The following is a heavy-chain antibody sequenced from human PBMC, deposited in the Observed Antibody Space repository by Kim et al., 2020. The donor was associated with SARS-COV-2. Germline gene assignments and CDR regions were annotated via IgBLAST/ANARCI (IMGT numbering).Heavy chain of an antibody. D-gene: IGHD3-10*01. Sequence: SVKVSCKASGDSFTKFGFNWVRQAPGQTFEWMGRVIPLLGVTKYAQNFEGRLTISAVGSTTTVYMEVRSLTSHDTAVYYCSAADTVNRDRVSWGQGT. V-gene: IGHV1-69*04. J-gene: IGHJ4*02. CDR3: SAADTVNRDRVS. CDR1: GDSFTKFG. CDR2: VIPLLGVT.